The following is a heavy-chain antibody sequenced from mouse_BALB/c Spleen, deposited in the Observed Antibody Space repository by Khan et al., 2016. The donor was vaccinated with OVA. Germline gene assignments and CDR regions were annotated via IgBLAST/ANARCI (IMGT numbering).Heavy chain of an antibody. J-gene: IGHJ4*01. Sequence: DVQLQESGPGLVKPSQSLSLTCTVTGYSITSAYAWSWIRQFPGNKLEWMGYISYSGSTSYNPSLKSRISITRDTSKNQFFLQLNSVTTEDTATYYCARQNYYGYAIDYWGQGTSVTVSS. V-gene: IGHV3-2*02. D-gene: IGHD1-1*01. CDR3: ARQNYYGYAIDY. CDR1: GYSITSAYA. CDR2: ISYSGST.